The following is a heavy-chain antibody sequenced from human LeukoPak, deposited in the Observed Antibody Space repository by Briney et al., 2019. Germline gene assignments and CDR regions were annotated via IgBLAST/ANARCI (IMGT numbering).Heavy chain of an antibody. CDR2: ISSSSSYI. D-gene: IGHD1-26*01. V-gene: IGHV3-21*01. Sequence: PGGSLRLSCATSGFTFSSYSMNWVRQAPGKGLEWVSSISSSSSYIYYADSVKGRFTISRDNAKNSLYLQMNSLRAEDTAVYYCATSSAELLDYWGQGTLVTVSS. CDR1: GFTFSSYS. J-gene: IGHJ4*02. CDR3: ATSSAELLDY.